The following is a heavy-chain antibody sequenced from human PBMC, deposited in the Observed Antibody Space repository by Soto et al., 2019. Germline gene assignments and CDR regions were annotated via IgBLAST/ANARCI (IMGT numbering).Heavy chain of an antibody. V-gene: IGHV3-7*01. CDR3: ARAPYCGGDCYFDY. D-gene: IGHD2-21*01. Sequence: ESGGGLVQPGGSLRLSCAASGFTFSSYWMSWVRQAPGKGLEWVANIKQDGSEKYYVDSVKGRFTISRDNAKNSLYLQMNSLRAEDTAVYYCARAPYCGGDCYFDYWGQGTLVTVSS. J-gene: IGHJ4*02. CDR1: GFTFSSYW. CDR2: IKQDGSEK.